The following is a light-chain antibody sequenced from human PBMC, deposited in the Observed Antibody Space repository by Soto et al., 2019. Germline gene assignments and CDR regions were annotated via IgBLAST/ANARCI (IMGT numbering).Light chain of an antibody. V-gene: IGKV2-28*01. CDR3: MQALQTPLT. J-gene: IGKJ4*01. CDR1: QSLLHSNGYNY. Sequence: DVVMTQSPLSLPDTPGEPDSISCRSSQSLLHSNGYNYLDWYLQKPGQSPQLLIYLGSNRASGVPDRFSGSGSGTDITLKISRVEAEDVGVYYCMQALQTPLTFGGGTKVEIK. CDR2: LGS.